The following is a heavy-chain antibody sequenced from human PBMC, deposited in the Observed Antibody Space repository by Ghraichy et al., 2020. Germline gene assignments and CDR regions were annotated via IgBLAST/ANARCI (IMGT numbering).Heavy chain of an antibody. CDR3: AKEGRWLGYYFDY. J-gene: IGHJ4*02. CDR1: GFKFRNYG. V-gene: IGHV3-23*01. D-gene: IGHD5-12*01. CDR2: INISGGTT. Sequence: GSLRLSCAASGFKFRNYGMTWVRQAPGKGLEWVADINISGGTTNYADSVKGRFTISRDNSKNTLFLQMNSLRADDTAIYYCAKEGRWLGYYFDYWGQGILVTVSS.